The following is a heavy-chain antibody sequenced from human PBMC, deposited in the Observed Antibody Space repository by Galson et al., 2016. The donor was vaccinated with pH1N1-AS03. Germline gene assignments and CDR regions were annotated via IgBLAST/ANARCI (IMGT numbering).Heavy chain of an antibody. CDR1: GDSFTGYW. Sequence: QSGAEVKKPGESLRISCKASGDSFTGYWINWVRQMPGKGLEWMGRIDLSDSYTNYSPSFQGHVTLSADKSIATAYLQWNSLKPSDTAVYYCASYGSGSSPFDYWGQGTLVTVSS. V-gene: IGHV5-10-1*01. CDR3: ASYGSGSSPFDY. D-gene: IGHD3-10*01. CDR2: IDLSDSYT. J-gene: IGHJ4*02.